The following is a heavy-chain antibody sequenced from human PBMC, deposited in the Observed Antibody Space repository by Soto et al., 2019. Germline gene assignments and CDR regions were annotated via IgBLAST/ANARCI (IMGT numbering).Heavy chain of an antibody. V-gene: IGHV3-23*01. CDR3: VRRAITATTKWGAFDV. Sequence: EVQLLESGGGLVQPGGSLGFSGAASGSTFSSFFLNWVRQLPGKGLGWVSTISPGANVSHYTDSVKGRFTISRDNSRRTLHLQMDSLRVEDAAVYFCVRRAITATTKWGAFDVWGQGTAVTVSS. CDR2: ISPGANVS. J-gene: IGHJ3*01. D-gene: IGHD1-20*01. CDR1: GSTFSSFF.